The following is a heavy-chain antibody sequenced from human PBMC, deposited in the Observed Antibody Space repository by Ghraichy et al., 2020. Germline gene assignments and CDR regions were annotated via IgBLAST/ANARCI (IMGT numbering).Heavy chain of an antibody. CDR2: IYPGDSDT. Sequence: GESLNISCKGSGYSFTSYWIGWVRQMPGKGLEWMGIIYPGDSDTRYSPSFQGQVTISADKSISTAYLQWSSLKASDTAMYYCARSMGVEPEEYYFDYWGQGTLVTVSS. J-gene: IGHJ4*02. CDR1: GYSFTSYW. D-gene: IGHD1-14*01. CDR3: ARSMGVEPEEYYFDY. V-gene: IGHV5-51*01.